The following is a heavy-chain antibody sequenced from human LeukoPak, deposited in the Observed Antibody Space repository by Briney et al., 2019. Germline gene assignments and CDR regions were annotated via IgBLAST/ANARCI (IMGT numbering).Heavy chain of an antibody. D-gene: IGHD4-23*01. J-gene: IGHJ5*02. CDR1: GGSISSGGYY. Sequence: SETLSLTCTVSGGSISSGGYYWSWIRQHPGKGLEWIGYIYYSGSTYYNPSLKSRVTISVDTSKNQFSLKLSSVTAADTAGYYCARDGGQYNWFDPWGQGTLVTVSS. CDR2: IYYSGST. CDR3: ARDGGQYNWFDP. V-gene: IGHV4-31*03.